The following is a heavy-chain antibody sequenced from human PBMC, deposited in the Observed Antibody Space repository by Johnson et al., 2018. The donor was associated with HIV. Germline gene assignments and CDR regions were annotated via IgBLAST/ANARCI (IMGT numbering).Heavy chain of an antibody. V-gene: IGHV3-23*04. J-gene: IGHJ3*02. Sequence: VQLVESGGGLVQPGRSLRVFCAASRFTFSYYAMHWVRQAPGKGLEWVSAISGSGGSTYYADSVKGRFTISRDNSKNTLYLQMNSLRAEDTAVYYCTTVLRPKPLDAFDIWGQGTMVTVSS. CDR1: RFTFSYYA. CDR3: TTVLRPKPLDAFDI. CDR2: ISGSGGST.